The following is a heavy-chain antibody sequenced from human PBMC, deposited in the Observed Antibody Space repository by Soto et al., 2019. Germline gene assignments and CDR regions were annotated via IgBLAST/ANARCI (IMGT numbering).Heavy chain of an antibody. CDR2: ISSSGSII. CDR1: GFTFSDYE. Sequence: EVQLAESGGGLVQPGGSLRLSCAVSGFTFSDYEMNWVRQAPGKGLEWISYISSSGSIIYYADSVQGRFTISRDNAKNSLYLQMNSLRAEDTAVYYCAVEYSSSNLFDYWGQGTLVTVSS. J-gene: IGHJ4*02. D-gene: IGHD6-6*01. V-gene: IGHV3-48*03. CDR3: AVEYSSSNLFDY.